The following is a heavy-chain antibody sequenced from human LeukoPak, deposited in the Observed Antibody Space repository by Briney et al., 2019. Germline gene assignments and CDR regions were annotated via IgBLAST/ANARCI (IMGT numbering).Heavy chain of an antibody. Sequence: GGSLRLSCAASGLTFTRYWMHWVRQAPGKGLVWVSRINSVGNTTDYAESVKGRFSISRDNSKNTLSLQMNNLRVEDTAVYYCARGMRGSSAFDYWGQGTLVTVSS. V-gene: IGHV3-74*01. D-gene: IGHD3-16*01. CDR2: INSVGNTT. J-gene: IGHJ4*02. CDR1: GLTFTRYW. CDR3: ARGMRGSSAFDY.